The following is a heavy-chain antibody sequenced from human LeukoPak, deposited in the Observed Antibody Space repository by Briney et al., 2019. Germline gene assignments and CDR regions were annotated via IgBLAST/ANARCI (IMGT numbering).Heavy chain of an antibody. J-gene: IGHJ3*02. CDR1: GFPFTSA. V-gene: IGHV3-23*01. Sequence: GGSLRLSCAASGFPFTSAMRWVRQAPGKGLEWVSSITGSGDEAFYADSVKGRFTIFRDNAKNSLYLQMNSLRAEDTAVYYCARDDPPNDYGDYVAAFDIWGQGTMVTVSS. CDR2: ITGSGDEA. D-gene: IGHD4-17*01. CDR3: ARDDPPNDYGDYVAAFDI.